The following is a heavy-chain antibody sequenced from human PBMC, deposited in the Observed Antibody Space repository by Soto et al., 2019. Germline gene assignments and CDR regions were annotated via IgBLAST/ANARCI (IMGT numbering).Heavy chain of an antibody. CDR3: ARDRDTAMATFDY. D-gene: IGHD5-18*01. Sequence: GGSLRLSCAASGFTFSSYSMNWVRQAPGKGLEWVSYIRSSSTIYYADSVKGRFTISRDNAKNSLYLQMNSLRDEDTAVYYCARDRDTAMATFDYWGQGTLVTVSS. CDR1: GFTFSSYS. CDR2: IRSSSTI. V-gene: IGHV3-48*02. J-gene: IGHJ4*02.